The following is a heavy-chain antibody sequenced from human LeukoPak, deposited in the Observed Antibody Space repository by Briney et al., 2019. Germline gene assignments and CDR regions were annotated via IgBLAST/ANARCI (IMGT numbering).Heavy chain of an antibody. J-gene: IGHJ4*02. CDR3: ARDEVGDSSGYYLDY. CDR2: IIPIFGTA. D-gene: IGHD3-22*01. V-gene: IGHV1-69*13. Sequence: SVKVSCKASGYTFTSYGISWVRQAPGQGLEWMGGIIPIFGTANYAQKFQGRVTITADESTSTAYMELSSLRSEDTAVYYCARDEVGDSSGYYLDYWGQGTLVTVSS. CDR1: GYTFTSYG.